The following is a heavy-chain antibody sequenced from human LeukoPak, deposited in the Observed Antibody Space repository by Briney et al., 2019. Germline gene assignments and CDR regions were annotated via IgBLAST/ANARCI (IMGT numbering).Heavy chain of an antibody. D-gene: IGHD1-26*01. CDR1: GYTFTGYY. CDR3: ARPYSGSHGDAFDI. Sequence: GASVKVSCKASGYTFTGYYMHWVRQAPGQGLEWMGRINPNSGGTNYAQKFQGRVTMTRDTSISTAHMELSRLRSDDTALYYCARPYSGSHGDAFDIWGQGTMVTVSS. J-gene: IGHJ3*02. V-gene: IGHV1-2*06. CDR2: INPNSGGT.